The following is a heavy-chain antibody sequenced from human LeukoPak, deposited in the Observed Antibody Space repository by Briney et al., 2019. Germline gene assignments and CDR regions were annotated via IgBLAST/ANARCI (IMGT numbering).Heavy chain of an antibody. V-gene: IGHV1-69*04. CDR1: GGTVSSYT. J-gene: IGHJ4*02. D-gene: IGHD3-22*01. Sequence: GASVTVSCTASGGTVSSYTISWVRQAPGQGLGWMGRIIPILGIANYAQKFQGRVTITADKSTSTAYMELSSLRSEDTAVYYCAREREDSSDYWGQGTLVTVSS. CDR2: IIPILGIA. CDR3: AREREDSSDY.